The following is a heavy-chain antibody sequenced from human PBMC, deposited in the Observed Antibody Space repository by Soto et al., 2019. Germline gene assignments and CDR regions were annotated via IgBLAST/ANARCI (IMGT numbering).Heavy chain of an antibody. CDR1: GFTFSNYA. V-gene: IGHV3-23*01. CDR3: AKRWSGNNWTIRGVFDL. J-gene: IGHJ3*01. CDR2: ITATGGST. D-gene: IGHD3-10*01. Sequence: AGGSLRLSCAASGFTFSNYAMSWVRQAPGKGLEWVSGITATGGSTYHADSVNGRFTISRDNSKNILYLQLSSLRVGDTALYYCAKRWSGNNWTIRGVFDLWGQGTMVTVSS.